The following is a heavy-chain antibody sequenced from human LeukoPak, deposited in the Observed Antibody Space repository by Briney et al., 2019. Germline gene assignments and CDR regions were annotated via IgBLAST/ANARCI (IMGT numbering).Heavy chain of an antibody. CDR2: INHSGRN. CDR3: ARLSSSWYYFDY. J-gene: IGHJ4*02. D-gene: IGHD6-13*01. V-gene: IGHV4-59*02. CDR1: GASVNVYY. Sequence: SETLSLTCTVSGASVNVYYWSGFRQPPGKGLEWIGYINHSGRNNSNPSLKSRGTMSIDTSKHNFSLKLHSVTAADTAVYFCARLSSSWYYFDYWGQGALVTVSS.